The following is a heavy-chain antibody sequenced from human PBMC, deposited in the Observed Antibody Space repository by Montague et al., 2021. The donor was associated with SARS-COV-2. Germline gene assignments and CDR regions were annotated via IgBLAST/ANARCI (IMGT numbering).Heavy chain of an antibody. J-gene: IGHJ3*02. CDR3: ARDPIVVVPAAIRDAFDI. D-gene: IGHD2-2*01. CDR1: GYPFINYG. V-gene: IGHV1-18*01. Sequence: SGSVSFKASGYPFINYGISWVRQAPGQGLEWMGWISAYHGNTNYAQKLQGRVTMTTDTSTSTAYMELRSLRSDDTAVYYCARDPIVVVPAAIRDAFDIWGQGTMVTVSS. CDR2: ISAYHGNT.